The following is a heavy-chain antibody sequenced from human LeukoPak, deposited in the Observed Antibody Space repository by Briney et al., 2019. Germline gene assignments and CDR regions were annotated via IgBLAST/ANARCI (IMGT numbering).Heavy chain of an antibody. CDR1: GSSISNDW. CDR2: VKSRSAGETT. D-gene: IGHD3-10*01. J-gene: IGHJ4*02. CDR3: TLIQGWGSGSYYRDF. Sequence: GGSLRLSCAASGSSISNDWMSWVRQAPGKGLEWVARVKSRSAGETTDYAAPVKGRFTISRDDSKNTLYLQMNSLETEDTAVYYCTLIQGWGSGSYYRDFWGQGTLVTVSS. V-gene: IGHV3-15*01.